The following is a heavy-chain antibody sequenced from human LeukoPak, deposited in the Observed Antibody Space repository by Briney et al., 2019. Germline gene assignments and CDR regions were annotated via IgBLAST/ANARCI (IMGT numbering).Heavy chain of an antibody. CDR1: GFTFSSYW. CDR3: AKDREVTMIVVVIDAFDI. D-gene: IGHD3-22*01. Sequence: PGGSLRLSCAASGFTFSSYWMHWVRQAPGKGLVWVSRINSDGSGTSYADSVKGRFTISRDNAKNTLYLQMNSLRAEDTAVYYCAKDREVTMIVVVIDAFDIWGQGTMVTVSS. CDR2: INSDGSGT. J-gene: IGHJ3*02. V-gene: IGHV3-74*01.